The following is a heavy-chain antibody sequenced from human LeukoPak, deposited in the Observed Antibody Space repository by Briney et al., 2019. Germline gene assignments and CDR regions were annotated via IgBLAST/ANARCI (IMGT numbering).Heavy chain of an antibody. CDR3: ARDGWPAFDY. J-gene: IGHJ4*02. Sequence: SQTLSLTCAISGDSVSTNTAAWNWIRQSPSRGLEWLGRTYYRSKWYTDYAVSVKSRITINPVTSKNQFSLQLNSVTPEDTAVYFCARDGWPAFDYWGQGTLVTVSS. CDR2: TYYRSKWYT. V-gene: IGHV6-1*01. D-gene: IGHD2-15*01. CDR1: GDSVSTNTAA.